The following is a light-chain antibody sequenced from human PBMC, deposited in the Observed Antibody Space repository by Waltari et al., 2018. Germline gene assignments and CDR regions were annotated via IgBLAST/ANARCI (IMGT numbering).Light chain of an antibody. Sequence: EIVLTQSPATLSLSPGETATLSCRASQSVGTYLAWYQQKPGQAPRLLIYDASNRATGIPARFRGSGSGTDFTLTISSLEAEDFAVYYCQQRSSWTPHTFGQGARLEI. J-gene: IGKJ2*01. CDR2: DAS. CDR1: QSVGTY. CDR3: QQRSSWTPHT. V-gene: IGKV3-11*01.